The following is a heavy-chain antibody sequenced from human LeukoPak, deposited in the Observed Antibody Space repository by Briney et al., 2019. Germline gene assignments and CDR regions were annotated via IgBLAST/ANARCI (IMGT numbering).Heavy chain of an antibody. CDR2: IKQDGSEK. CDR3: ARGGTVTMIVVAKDY. Sequence: GWSLRLSCAASGFTFSSYWMSWVRQAPGKGLEGVANIKQDGSEKYYVDSVKGRFTISRGNAKNSLYLQMNSVRAEDTAVYYCARGGTVTMIVVAKDYWGQGTLVTVSS. J-gene: IGHJ4*02. V-gene: IGHV3-7*01. D-gene: IGHD3-22*01. CDR1: GFTFSSYW.